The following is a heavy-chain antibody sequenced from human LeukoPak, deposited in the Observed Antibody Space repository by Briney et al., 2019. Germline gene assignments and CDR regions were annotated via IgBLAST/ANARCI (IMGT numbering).Heavy chain of an antibody. CDR3: ARASGCPSSSCYSGYFDC. CDR1: GGSISSGGSY. Sequence: PSQTLSFTCSVSGGSISSGGSYWSWIRQHPGKGLEWIGYIFYRGNSYYNPSLKSRVTISIDTSKSQFSLRLSSVTAADTAVYYCARASGCPSSSCYSGYFDCWGQGTLVTVSS. J-gene: IGHJ4*02. CDR2: IFYRGNS. V-gene: IGHV4-31*03. D-gene: IGHD2-2*01.